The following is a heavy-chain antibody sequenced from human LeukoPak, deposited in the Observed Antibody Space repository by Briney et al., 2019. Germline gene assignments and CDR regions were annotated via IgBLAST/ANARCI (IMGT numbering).Heavy chain of an antibody. Sequence: GGSLRHSCSASGFTFSSYGMHWDRQAPGKGLEWVAVIWYDGSNKYYADSVKGRFTISRDNSKNTLYLQMNSLSAEDTAVYYCARDLWDTALFSTAFDIWGHGTPVSVSS. CDR2: IWYDGSNK. J-gene: IGHJ3*02. CDR3: ARDLWDTALFSTAFDI. D-gene: IGHD5-18*01. CDR1: GFTFSSYG. V-gene: IGHV3-33*01.